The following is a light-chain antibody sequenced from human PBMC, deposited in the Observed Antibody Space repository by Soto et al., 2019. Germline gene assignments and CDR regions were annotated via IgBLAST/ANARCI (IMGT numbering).Light chain of an antibody. CDR3: HQYKNWPKT. CDR1: QSVSSN. Sequence: EIVMTQSPATLSVSPGERATLSCRASQSVSSNLAWYQQKPGQAPRLLIYGASTRATGIPARFSGSGSGTEFTLTITSLQSEDFAVFYCHQYKNWPKTFGQGTKLEIK. CDR2: GAS. J-gene: IGKJ2*01. V-gene: IGKV3-15*01.